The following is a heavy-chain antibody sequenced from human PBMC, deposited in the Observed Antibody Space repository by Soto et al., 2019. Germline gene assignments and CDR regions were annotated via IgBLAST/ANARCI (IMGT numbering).Heavy chain of an antibody. D-gene: IGHD3-10*01. CDR1: SYTFTTYG. Sequence: QVQLEQSAPEVKKPGASVKVSCKASSYTFTTYGISWVRQAHGQGLEWLGWINTHNGNTNYAQNLQGRVIMTADTSTSTAYMELRSLRSDVTAIYYCTREGSAPYYYYGMDAWGQGTTVTVSS. J-gene: IGHJ6*02. V-gene: IGHV1-18*01. CDR3: TREGSAPYYYYGMDA. CDR2: INTHNGNT.